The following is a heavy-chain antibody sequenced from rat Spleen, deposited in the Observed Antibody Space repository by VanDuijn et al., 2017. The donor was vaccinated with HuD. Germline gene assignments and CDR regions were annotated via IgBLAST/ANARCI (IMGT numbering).Heavy chain of an antibody. CDR3: ASQHYYDGYHRDF. CDR2: IWGNGNA. Sequence: QVQLKESGPGLVQPSQTLSLTCTVSGFSLSNYGVFWVRQPPGKGLEWMGLIWGNGNANYNSAIKSRLSISRDTSKGQVFLKMTNLQTEDTAMYFCASQHYYDGYHRDFWGQGVMVTVSS. CDR1: GFSLSNYG. D-gene: IGHD1-12*03. J-gene: IGHJ2*01. V-gene: IGHV2S61*01.